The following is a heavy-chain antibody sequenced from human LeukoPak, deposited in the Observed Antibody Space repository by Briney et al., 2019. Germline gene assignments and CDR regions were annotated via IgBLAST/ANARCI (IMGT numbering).Heavy chain of an antibody. CDR2: ISSSSSYI. V-gene: IGHV3-21*01. CDR1: GFTFSSYS. D-gene: IGHD3-3*01. J-gene: IGHJ5*02. Sequence: GGSLRLSCAASGFTFSSYSMIWVRQAPGKGLEWVSSISSSSSYIYYADSVKGRFTISRDNAKNSLYLQMNSLRAEDTAVYYCARVSITIFGVVSPWGQGTLVTVSS. CDR3: ARVSITIFGVVSP.